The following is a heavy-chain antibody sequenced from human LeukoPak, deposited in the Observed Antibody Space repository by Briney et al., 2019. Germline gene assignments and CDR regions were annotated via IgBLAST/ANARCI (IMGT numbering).Heavy chain of an antibody. D-gene: IGHD3-22*01. V-gene: IGHV4-61*02. CDR1: GGSISSGSYY. CDR2: IYTSGST. J-gene: IGHJ4*02. Sequence: PSETLSLTCTVSGGSISSGSYYWSWIRQPAGKGLEWIGRIYTSGSTNYNPSLKSRVTISVDTSKNQFSLKLSSVTAADTAVYYCARGSGYYYSFFDYWGQGTLVTVSS. CDR3: ARGSGYYYSFFDY.